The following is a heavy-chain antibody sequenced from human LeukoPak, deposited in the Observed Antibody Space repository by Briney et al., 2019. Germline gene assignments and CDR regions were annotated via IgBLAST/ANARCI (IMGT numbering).Heavy chain of an antibody. V-gene: IGHV1-2*02. J-gene: IGHJ3*02. CDR1: GYTFTGYY. CDR2: INLNSGDT. Sequence: ASVKVSCKASGYTFTGYYMHWVRQAPGRGLEWMGWINLNSGDTHYAQKFQSRVTMTRDTSISTAYMELTRLRSDDTAVYYCASPKQWRNVFDIWGQGTMVTVSS. CDR3: ASPKQWRNVFDI. D-gene: IGHD6-19*01.